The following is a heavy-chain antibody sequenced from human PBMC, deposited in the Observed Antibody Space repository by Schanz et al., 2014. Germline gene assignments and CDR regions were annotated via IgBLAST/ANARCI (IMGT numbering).Heavy chain of an antibody. V-gene: IGHV3-21*04. CDR3: ARLDSSSWYPRY. D-gene: IGHD6-13*01. CDR2: ISSGGRNI. Sequence: EVQLVESGGGVVRPGGSLRLSCAASGFTFSIYGMSWVRQAPGKGLEWVSSISSGGRNISYADSVKGRFSISRDNGETSVYLQMNSLRAEDTAVYYCARLDSSSWYPRYWGQGTRVTVSS. J-gene: IGHJ4*02. CDR1: GFTFSIYG.